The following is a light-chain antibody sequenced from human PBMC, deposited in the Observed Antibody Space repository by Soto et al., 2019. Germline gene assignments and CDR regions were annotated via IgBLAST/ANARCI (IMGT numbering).Light chain of an antibody. CDR2: DAS. V-gene: IGKV3-11*01. J-gene: IGKJ2*01. Sequence: EIVLPQSPATLSLSPGERATLSCRASQSVSTYLAWYQQKPGQAPRLLIYDASNRATGIPARFSGSGSGTDFTLTISSLEPEDFAVYYGQHRSNWPRTFGQGTKLEIK. CDR3: QHRSNWPRT. CDR1: QSVSTY.